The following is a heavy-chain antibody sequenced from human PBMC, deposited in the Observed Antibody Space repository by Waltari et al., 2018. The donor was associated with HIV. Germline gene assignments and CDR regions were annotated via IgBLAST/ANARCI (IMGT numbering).Heavy chain of an antibody. J-gene: IGHJ3*01. CDR3: ARVRLGGDDGFDV. D-gene: IGHD1-26*01. Sequence: EEQLVQSAAEVEKAGESLKISCKGFGYSFSSSWVGWGRQVPGKGLEWVGIIYPSDSDTRYSPSFQGQVTMSVDTSTNIAYLQWRSLRSSDSGIYYCARVRLGGDDGFDVWGQGTMVTVSS. V-gene: IGHV5-51*01. CDR2: IYPSDSDT. CDR1: GYSFSSSW.